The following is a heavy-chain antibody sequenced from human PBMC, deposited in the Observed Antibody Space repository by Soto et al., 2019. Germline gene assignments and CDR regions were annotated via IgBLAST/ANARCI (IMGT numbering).Heavy chain of an antibody. CDR3: AGRCDSTTCLGHFDY. V-gene: IGHV1-69*06. Sequence: QVQLVQSGAEVKKPGSSVKVSCKASGDTFNNYVVNWVRQAPGQGLEWLGGILPIFATANYAQKFQGRVTITADKSTSTAYMELTSLRSEDTAVYYCAGRCDSTTCLGHFDYWGQGTLVTVAS. J-gene: IGHJ4*02. CDR1: GDTFNNYV. CDR2: ILPIFATA. D-gene: IGHD2-2*01.